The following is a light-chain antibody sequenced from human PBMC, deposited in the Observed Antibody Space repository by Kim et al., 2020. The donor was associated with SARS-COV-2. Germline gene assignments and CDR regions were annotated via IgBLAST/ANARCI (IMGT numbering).Light chain of an antibody. CDR2: YDS. Sequence: VAPGKTARITCGGNNMGSKSVHWYQQKPGQAPVLLIYYDSDRPSGIPERFSGSNSGNTATLTISRVEAGDDADYYCQVWDSSSDHVFGTGTKVTVL. V-gene: IGLV3-21*04. CDR1: NMGSKS. CDR3: QVWDSSSDHV. J-gene: IGLJ1*01.